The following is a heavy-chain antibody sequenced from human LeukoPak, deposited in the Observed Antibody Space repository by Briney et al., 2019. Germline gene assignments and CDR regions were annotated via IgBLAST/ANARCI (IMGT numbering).Heavy chain of an antibody. D-gene: IGHD3-22*01. J-gene: IGHJ4*02. CDR3: TRKRDSSGYPIDY. Sequence: GGSLRLSCAASGFTFSDSAMHWVRQASGKGLEWVGRIRSKANNYATAYGESVKGWFTISRDDSKNTAYLQMNSLKTEDTAVYYCTRKRDSSGYPIDYWGQGTLVTVSS. CDR1: GFTFSDSA. V-gene: IGHV3-73*01. CDR2: IRSKANNYAT.